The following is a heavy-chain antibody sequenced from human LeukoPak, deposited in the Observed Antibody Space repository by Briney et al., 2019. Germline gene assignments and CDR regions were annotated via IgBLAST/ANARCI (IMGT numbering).Heavy chain of an antibody. V-gene: IGHV3-23*01. J-gene: IGHJ6*02. CDR3: AKGVAAAAPYYYYYGMDV. D-gene: IGHD6-13*01. CDR2: ISGSGGST. Sequence: GRSLRLSCAASGFTFSSYAMSWVRQAPGKGLEWVSAISGSGGSTYYADSVKGRFTISRDNSKNTLYLQMNSLRAEDTAVYYCAKGVAAAAPYYYYYGMDVWGQGTTVTVSS. CDR1: GFTFSSYA.